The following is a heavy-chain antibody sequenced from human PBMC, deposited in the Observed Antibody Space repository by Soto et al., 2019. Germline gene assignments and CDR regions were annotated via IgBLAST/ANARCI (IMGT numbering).Heavy chain of an antibody. D-gene: IGHD2-15*01. J-gene: IGHJ4*02. V-gene: IGHV2-70*01. CDR3: ARMREGYCSGGSCYGYYFDY. CDR2: IDWDDDK. Sequence: GPTLVNPTQTLTLPCTFSGFSLSTSGMCVSWIRQPPGKALEWLALIDWDDDKYYSTSLKTRLTISKDTSKNQVVLTMTNMDTVDTATYYCARMREGYCSGGSCYGYYFDYWGQGTLVTVYS. CDR1: GFSLSTSGMC.